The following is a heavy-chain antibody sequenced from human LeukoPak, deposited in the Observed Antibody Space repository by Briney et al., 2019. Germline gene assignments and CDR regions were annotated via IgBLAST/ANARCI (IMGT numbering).Heavy chain of an antibody. CDR3: ARDGTMVRGVIYWFDP. Sequence: SETLSLTCTVSGGSISSYYWSWIRQPAGKGLEWIGRIYTSGSTNYNPSLKSRVTISVDTSKNQFSLKLSFVTAADTAVYYCARDGTMVRGVIYWFDPWGQGTLVTVSS. V-gene: IGHV4-4*07. CDR2: IYTSGST. CDR1: GGSISSYY. J-gene: IGHJ5*02. D-gene: IGHD3-10*01.